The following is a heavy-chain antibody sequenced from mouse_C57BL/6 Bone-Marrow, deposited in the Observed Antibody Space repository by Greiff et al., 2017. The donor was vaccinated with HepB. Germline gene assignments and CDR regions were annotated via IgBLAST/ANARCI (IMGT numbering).Heavy chain of an antibody. CDR1: GFNIKDDY. Sequence: VQLKQSGAELVRPGASVKLSCTASGFNIKDDYMHWVKQRPEKGLEWIGWIDPENGNTESASKFQGKATITADTSSNTAYLQLSSLTAEDTAVYYCTTDYYGSSYCYWGQGTTLTVSS. V-gene: IGHV14-4*01. D-gene: IGHD1-1*01. J-gene: IGHJ2*01. CDR3: TTDYYGSSYCY. CDR2: IDPENGNT.